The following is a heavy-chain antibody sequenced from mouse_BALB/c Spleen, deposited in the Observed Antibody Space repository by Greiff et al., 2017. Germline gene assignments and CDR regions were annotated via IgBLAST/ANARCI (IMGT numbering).Heavy chain of an antibody. CDR1: GYAFSSYW. CDR3: ARSGWERYFDY. Sequence: VQLQESGAELVRPGSSVKISCKASGYAFSSYWMNWVKQRPGQGLEWIGQIYPGDGDTNYNGKFKGKATLTADKSSSTAYMQLSSLTSEDSAVYFCARSGWERYFDYWGQGTTLTVSS. J-gene: IGHJ2*01. CDR2: IYPGDGDT. D-gene: IGHD1-1*02. V-gene: IGHV1-80*01.